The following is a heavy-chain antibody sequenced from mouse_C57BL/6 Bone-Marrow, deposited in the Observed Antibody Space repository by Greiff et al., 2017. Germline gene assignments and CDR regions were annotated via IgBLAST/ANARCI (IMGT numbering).Heavy chain of an antibody. D-gene: IGHD1-1*01. V-gene: IGHV1-81*01. Sequence: VKLQESGAELARPGASVKLSCKASGYTFTSYGISWVKQRTGQGLEWIGEIYPRSGNTYYNEKFKGKATLTADKSSSTAYMELRSLTSEDSAVYFCASRHYYGSRNFDDWGQGTTLTVSS. CDR1: GYTFTSYG. J-gene: IGHJ2*01. CDR2: IYPRSGNT. CDR3: ASRHYYGSRNFDD.